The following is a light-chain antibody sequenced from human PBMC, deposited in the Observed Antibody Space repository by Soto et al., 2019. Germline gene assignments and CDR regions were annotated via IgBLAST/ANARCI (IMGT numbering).Light chain of an antibody. CDR3: QQLNSYPTAT. CDR1: QSLLHSNGYDY. Sequence: IVMTQSPLSLPVTPGEPASITCRSSQSLLHSNGYDYLDWYLQKPGQSPQLLIHMGSSRASGVPDRFSGSGSGTDFTLKISRVEAADVANYHCQQLNSYPTATFGGGTKVDIK. CDR2: MGS. V-gene: IGKV2-28*01. J-gene: IGKJ4*01.